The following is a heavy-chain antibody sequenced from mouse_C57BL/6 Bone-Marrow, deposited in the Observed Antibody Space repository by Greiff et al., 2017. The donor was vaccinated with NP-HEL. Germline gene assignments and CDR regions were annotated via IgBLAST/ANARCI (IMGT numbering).Heavy chain of an antibody. CDR3: ARHAGYYYGSSYWYFDV. D-gene: IGHD1-1*01. CDR1: GFSLTSYG. V-gene: IGHV2-6-1*01. J-gene: IGHJ1*03. Sequence: QVQLQQSGPGLVAPSQSLSITCTVSGFSLTSYGVHWVRQPPGKGLEWLVVIWSDGSTTYNSALKSRLSIGKDNSKSQVFLKMNSLQTDDTAMYYCARHAGYYYGSSYWYFDVWGTGTTVTVSS. CDR2: IWSDGST.